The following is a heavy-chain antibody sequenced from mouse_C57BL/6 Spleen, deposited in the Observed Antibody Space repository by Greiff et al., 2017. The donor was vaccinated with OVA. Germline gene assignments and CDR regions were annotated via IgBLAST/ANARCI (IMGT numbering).Heavy chain of an antibody. D-gene: IGHD2-1*01. J-gene: IGHJ3*01. CDR3: TTAYGNPWFAY. V-gene: IGHV14-1*01. CDR2: IDPEDGAT. Sequence: VLLQQSGAEFVRPGASVKFSCTASGFNINDYYMHWVKQRPEQGLEWIGRIDPEDGATEYAPKFQGKVTMYADTSSNKAYLQLSNLTSEDTAIYYSTTAYGNPWFAYWGQGTLVTVSA. CDR1: GFNINDYY.